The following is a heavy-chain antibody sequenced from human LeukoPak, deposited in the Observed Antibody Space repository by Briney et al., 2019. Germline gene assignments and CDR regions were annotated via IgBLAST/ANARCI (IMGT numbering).Heavy chain of an antibody. CDR1: GGTFSSYA. Sequence: GASVKVSCKASGGTFSSYAISWVRQAPGQGLEWMGGIIPIFGTANYAQKFQGRVTITADESTSTAYMELSSLRSEDTAVYYCARDTAYCSSTSCSYYMDVWGKGTTVTTSS. D-gene: IGHD2-2*01. J-gene: IGHJ6*03. CDR3: ARDTAYCSSTSCSYYMDV. V-gene: IGHV1-69*13. CDR2: IIPIFGTA.